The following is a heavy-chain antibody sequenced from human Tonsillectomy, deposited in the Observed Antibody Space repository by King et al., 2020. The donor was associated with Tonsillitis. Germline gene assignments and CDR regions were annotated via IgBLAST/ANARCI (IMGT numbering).Heavy chain of an antibody. CDR2: IYPGDSDT. D-gene: IGHD3-22*01. V-gene: IGHV5-51*01. J-gene: IGHJ2*01. CDR3: ARHTYGRWLTDWYFDL. CDR1: GYSFTSYW. Sequence: VQLVESGAEVKKPGESLKISCKGSGYSFTSYWIGWVRQMPGKGLEWMGIIYPGDSDTRYSPSFQGQVTISTDKSLSTAYLQWSSLQAPDTAMYYCARHTYGRWLTDWYFDLWGRGTLVTVSS.